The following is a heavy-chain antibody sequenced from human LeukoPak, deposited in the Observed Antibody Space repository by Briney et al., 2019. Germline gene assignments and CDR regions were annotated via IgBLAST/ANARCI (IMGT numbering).Heavy chain of an antibody. V-gene: IGHV3-23*01. Sequence: PGGSLRLSCSASGFTFSSYAMSWVRQAPGKGLEWVSAISGSGGSTYYADSVKGRFTISRDNSKNTLYLQMNSLRAEDTAVYYCAKDVCSSTSCYTRLGYYYYYYMDVWGKGTTVTVSS. D-gene: IGHD2-2*02. CDR1: GFTFSSYA. CDR2: ISGSGGST. CDR3: AKDVCSSTSCYTRLGYYYYYYMDV. J-gene: IGHJ6*03.